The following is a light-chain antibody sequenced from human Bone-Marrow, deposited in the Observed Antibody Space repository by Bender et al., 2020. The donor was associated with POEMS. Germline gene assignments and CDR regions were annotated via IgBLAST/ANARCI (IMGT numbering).Light chain of an antibody. CDR2: YDD. V-gene: IGLV1-36*01. J-gene: IGLJ3*02. CDR1: SSNIGNHG. Sequence: QSVVTQSPSLSEAPRQRVTISCSGSSSNIGNHGVNWYQQLPGEAPKLLIYYDDLLTPGISDRFSASKSCTSASPAVSEHKTVDGPLFYCSVWDDNRSGWVFGGGTKLTVL. CDR3: SVWDDNRSGWV.